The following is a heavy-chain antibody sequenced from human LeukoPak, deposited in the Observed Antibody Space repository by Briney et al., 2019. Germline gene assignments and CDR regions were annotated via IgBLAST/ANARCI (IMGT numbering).Heavy chain of an antibody. V-gene: IGHV4-34*01. Sequence: SETLSLTCAVYGGSFSGYYWSWIRQPPGKGLEWIGEINHSGSTNYNPSLKSRVTISVDTSKNQFSLKLSSVTAADTAVYYCARVRRIVVVPAAISGGYFQHWGQGTLVTVSS. J-gene: IGHJ1*01. D-gene: IGHD2-2*02. CDR1: GGSFSGYY. CDR2: INHSGST. CDR3: ARVRRIVVVPAAISGGYFQH.